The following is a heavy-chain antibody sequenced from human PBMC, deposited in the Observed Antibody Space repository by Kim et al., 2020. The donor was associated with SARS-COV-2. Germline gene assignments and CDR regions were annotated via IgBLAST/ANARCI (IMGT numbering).Heavy chain of an antibody. J-gene: IGHJ3*02. Sequence: KGRFSISREKAKNSLYLKMNSLRAGDTAVYYCARATYYYGSGSFDAFDIWGQGTMVTVSS. V-gene: IGHV3-13*01. CDR3: ARATYYYGSGSFDAFDI. D-gene: IGHD3-10*01.